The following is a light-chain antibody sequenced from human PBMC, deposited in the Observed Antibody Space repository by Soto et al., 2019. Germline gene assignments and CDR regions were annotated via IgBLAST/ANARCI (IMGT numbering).Light chain of an antibody. CDR1: QSVDSK. V-gene: IGKV3-15*01. J-gene: IGKJ1*01. CDR2: GAS. Sequence: EIVMTQSPATLSVSPGERATLSCRASQSVDSKLAWYQQKPGQGPRLLIYGASSRATGIPARFSGSGSGTEFTLAISSLQSEDFAVYYCQHYRTCLWTFGQGTKVEIK. CDR3: QHYRTCLWT.